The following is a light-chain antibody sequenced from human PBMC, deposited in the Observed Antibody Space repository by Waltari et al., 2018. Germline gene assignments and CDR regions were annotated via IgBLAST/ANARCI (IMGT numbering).Light chain of an antibody. CDR2: DVD. V-gene: IGLV2-14*03. CDR3: SSYTRSSRLV. J-gene: IGLJ2*01. Sequence: QSALPPPASVPASPGQSLTLPCTATRRAIGFHHHVSWYQQHPGKAPQLISFDVDKRPSGISIRVSASKSDNTASLTISGLQAEDEADYYCSSYTRSSRLVFGGGTKLVVL. CDR1: RRAIGFHHH.